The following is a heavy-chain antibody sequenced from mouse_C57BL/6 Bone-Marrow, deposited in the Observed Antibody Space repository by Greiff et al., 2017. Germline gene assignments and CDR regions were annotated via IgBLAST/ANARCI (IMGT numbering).Heavy chain of an antibody. CDR2: IWRGGST. D-gene: IGHD1-1*01. Sequence: QVQLKQSGPGLVQPSQSLSITCTVSGFSLTSYGVHWVRPSPGKGLEWLGVIWRGGSTDYNAAFMSRLSITKDNSKSQVFFKMNSLQADDTAIYYCATPTTVVATDYAMDYWGQGTSVTVSS. CDR1: GFSLTSYG. CDR3: ATPTTVVATDYAMDY. J-gene: IGHJ4*01. V-gene: IGHV2-5*01.